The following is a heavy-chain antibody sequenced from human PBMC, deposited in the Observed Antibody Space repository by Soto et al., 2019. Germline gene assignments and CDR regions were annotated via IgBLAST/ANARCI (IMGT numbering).Heavy chain of an antibody. D-gene: IGHD2-2*01. CDR2: IYPGDSDT. J-gene: IGHJ3*02. CDR3: ARHPIVVVPAAMGPHASDI. CDR1: GYSFTSYW. V-gene: IGHV5-51*01. Sequence: GESLKISCKGSGYSFTSYWIGWVRQMPGKGLEWMGIIYPGDSDTRYSPSFQGQVTISADKSISTAYLQWSSLKASDTAMYYCARHPIVVVPAAMGPHASDIWGQGTMVTVSS.